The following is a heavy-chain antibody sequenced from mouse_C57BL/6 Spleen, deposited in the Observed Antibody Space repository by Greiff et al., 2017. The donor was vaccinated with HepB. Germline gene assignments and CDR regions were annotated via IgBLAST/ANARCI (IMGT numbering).Heavy chain of an antibody. Sequence: QVHVKQSGAELVRPGASVKLSCKASGYTFTDYYINWVKQRPGQGLEWIARIYPGSGNTYYNEKFKGKATLTAEKSSSTAYMQLSSLTSEDSAVYFCARNFDDGYYVWGQGTLVTVSA. CDR3: ARNFDDGYYV. V-gene: IGHV1-76*01. J-gene: IGHJ3*02. D-gene: IGHD2-3*01. CDR2: IYPGSGNT. CDR1: GYTFTDYY.